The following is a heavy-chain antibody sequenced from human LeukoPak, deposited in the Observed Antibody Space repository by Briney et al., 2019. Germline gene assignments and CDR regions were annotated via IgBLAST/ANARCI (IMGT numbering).Heavy chain of an antibody. Sequence: GESLKISCKGSGYSFTSYWIGWVRHMPGKGLEWMGIIYPGDSDTRYSPSFQGQVTISADKSISTAYLQWSSLKASDTAMYYCARLRVAAAGDVMFDYWGQGTLVTVSS. J-gene: IGHJ4*02. CDR3: ARLRVAAAGDVMFDY. V-gene: IGHV5-51*01. D-gene: IGHD6-13*01. CDR1: GYSFTSYW. CDR2: IYPGDSDT.